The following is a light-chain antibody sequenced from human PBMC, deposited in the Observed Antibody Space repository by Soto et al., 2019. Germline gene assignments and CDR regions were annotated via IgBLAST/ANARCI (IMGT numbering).Light chain of an antibody. CDR1: NRDVGSYNL. V-gene: IGLV2-14*01. CDR2: EVR. CDR3: SSYTSSSTGV. Sequence: QSVLTQPASVSGSPGQSITIACTGTNRDVGSYNLVSWYQQRPGEAPKLIISEVRNRPSGISYRFTGSKSGNTASLTISGLHAEDEADYYCSSYTSSSTGVFGGGTKVTVL. J-gene: IGLJ3*02.